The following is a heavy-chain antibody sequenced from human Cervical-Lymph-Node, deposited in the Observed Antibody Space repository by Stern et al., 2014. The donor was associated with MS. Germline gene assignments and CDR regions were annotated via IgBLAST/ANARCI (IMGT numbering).Heavy chain of an antibody. CDR1: GYIFTSYA. J-gene: IGHJ4*02. D-gene: IGHD3-22*01. V-gene: IGHV1-3*04. CDR2: INTDNGNT. CDR3: ARDTYYDSNGPNSH. Sequence: DQLVESGAEVKKPGASVKVSCQASGYIFTSYAMHWARQAPGQRLEWMGWINTDNGNTRYSQKFQGRVTIARDASANTVYMEMSSLRSEDTAVYYCARDTYYDSNGPNSHWGQGTLVTVS.